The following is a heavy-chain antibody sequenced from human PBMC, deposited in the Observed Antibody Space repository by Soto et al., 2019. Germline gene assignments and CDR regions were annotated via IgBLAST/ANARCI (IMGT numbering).Heavy chain of an antibody. CDR2: ISGSGDDT. CDR1: GFTFSSYA. Sequence: EVQLLESGGGLVQPGGSLRLSCAASGFTFSSYAMSWVRQAPGKGLEWVSAISGSGDDTYYADSVKGRLTISRDNSKNTLYLQMNSLRGEDTAVYCCAKEVDSSGYYGGEFTYWGQGTLVTVSS. V-gene: IGHV3-23*01. CDR3: AKEVDSSGYYGGEFTY. D-gene: IGHD3-22*01. J-gene: IGHJ4*02.